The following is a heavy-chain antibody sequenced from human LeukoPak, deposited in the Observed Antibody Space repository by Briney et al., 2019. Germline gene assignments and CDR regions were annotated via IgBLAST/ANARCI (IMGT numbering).Heavy chain of an antibody. CDR1: GGSISSYY. CDR3: ARDMGSSSENQYYYYYMDV. V-gene: IGHV4-4*07. J-gene: IGHJ6*03. Sequence: SETLSLTCTVSGGSISSYYWSWIRQPAGKGLEWIGRIYTSGSTNYNPSLKNRVTMSVDTSKNQFSLKLSSVTAADTAVYYCARDMGSSSENQYYYYYMDVWGKGTTVTVSS. D-gene: IGHD6-6*01. CDR2: IYTSGST.